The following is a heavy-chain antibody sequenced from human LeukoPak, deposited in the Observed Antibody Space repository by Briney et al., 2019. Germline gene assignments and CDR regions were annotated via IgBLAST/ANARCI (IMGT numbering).Heavy chain of an antibody. Sequence: ASETLSLTCAVYGGSFSGYYWSWIRQPPGKGLEWIGEINHSGSTNYNPSLKSRVTISVDTSKNQFSLKLSSVTAADTAVYYCARASRLAAQDYWGQGTLVTVSS. CDR2: INHSGST. D-gene: IGHD6-6*01. V-gene: IGHV4-34*01. CDR1: GGSFSGYY. J-gene: IGHJ4*02. CDR3: ARASRLAAQDY.